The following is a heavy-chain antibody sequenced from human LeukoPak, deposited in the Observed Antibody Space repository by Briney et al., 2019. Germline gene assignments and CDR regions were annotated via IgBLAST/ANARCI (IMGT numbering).Heavy chain of an antibody. Sequence: GGSLRLSCAASGFTFSSYSMNWVRHAPGKGLEWVSSISSSSSYIYYADSVKGRFTISRDNAKNSLYLQMNSLRAEDTAVYYCARVPYSSGWSDYWGQGTLVTVSS. CDR1: GFTFSSYS. D-gene: IGHD6-19*01. J-gene: IGHJ4*02. V-gene: IGHV3-21*01. CDR3: ARVPYSSGWSDY. CDR2: ISSSSSYI.